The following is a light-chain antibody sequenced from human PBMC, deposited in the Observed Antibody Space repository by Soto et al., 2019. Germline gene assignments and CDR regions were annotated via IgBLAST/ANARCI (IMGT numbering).Light chain of an antibody. CDR2: AAS. V-gene: IGKV1-27*01. CDR1: QSISSY. J-gene: IGKJ4*01. Sequence: DIQMTQSPSSLSSSVGDRVTITWRASQSISSYLNWYQQKPGKAPNLLIYAASTLQSGVPSRFSGSGSGTDFTLTISSLKHEDVATYYCQKYNSAPLTFGGGTKVDIK. CDR3: QKYNSAPLT.